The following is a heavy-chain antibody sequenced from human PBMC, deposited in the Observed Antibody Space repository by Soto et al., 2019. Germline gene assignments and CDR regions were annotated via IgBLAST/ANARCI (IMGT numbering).Heavy chain of an antibody. V-gene: IGHV3-48*01. D-gene: IGHD2-15*01. CDR3: ARKGKYGGNYYYYYMDV. Sequence: GGSLRLSCAASGFTFSSYSMNWVRQAPGKGLEWVSYISSSSSTKYYADSVKGRFTISRDNAKNSLYLQMNSLRAEDMAVYYCARKGKYGGNYYYYYMDVWGKGTTVTVSS. J-gene: IGHJ6*03. CDR2: ISSSSSTK. CDR1: GFTFSSYS.